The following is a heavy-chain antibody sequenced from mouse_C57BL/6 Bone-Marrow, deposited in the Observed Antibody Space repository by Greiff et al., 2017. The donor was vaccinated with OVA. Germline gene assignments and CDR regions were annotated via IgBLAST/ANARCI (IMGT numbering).Heavy chain of an antibody. CDR1: GYTFTSYG. D-gene: IGHD1-2*01. CDR3: ARIVRHYDAMDY. V-gene: IGHV1-81*01. J-gene: IGHJ4*01. Sequence: QVQLQQSGAELARPGASVKLSCKASGYTFTSYGISWVKQRTGQGLEWIGEIYPRSGNTYYNEKLKGKATLTADKSSSTAYMELRSLTSEDSAVYFCARIVRHYDAMDYWGQGTSVTVSS. CDR2: IYPRSGNT.